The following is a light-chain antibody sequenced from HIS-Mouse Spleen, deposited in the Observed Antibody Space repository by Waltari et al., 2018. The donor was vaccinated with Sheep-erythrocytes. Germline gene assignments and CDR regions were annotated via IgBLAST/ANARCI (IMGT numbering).Light chain of an antibody. Sequence: QSALTQPPSASGSPGQSVTISCTGPSSDVGGYNYVSWYQQHPGNAPKLMIYEVSKRPSGVPDRFSGSKSGNTASLTVSGLQAEDEADYYCSSYAGSNNYVFGTGTKVTVL. J-gene: IGLJ1*01. CDR3: SSYAGSNNYV. V-gene: IGLV2-8*01. CDR2: EVS. CDR1: SSDVGGYNY.